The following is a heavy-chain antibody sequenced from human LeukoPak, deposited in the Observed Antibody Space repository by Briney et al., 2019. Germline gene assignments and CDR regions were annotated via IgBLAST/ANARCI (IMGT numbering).Heavy chain of an antibody. CDR3: ARGRGTFDY. Sequence: ASVKVSCKASGYTFNSYGISWVRQAPGQGLEWMGWINPDNGNTNYAQKDQGRVTMTTDTSTSTAYMELRNLRSDDTAVYYCARGRGTFDYWGQGTLVTVSS. V-gene: IGHV1-18*01. CDR1: GYTFNSYG. D-gene: IGHD3-16*01. CDR2: INPDNGNT. J-gene: IGHJ4*02.